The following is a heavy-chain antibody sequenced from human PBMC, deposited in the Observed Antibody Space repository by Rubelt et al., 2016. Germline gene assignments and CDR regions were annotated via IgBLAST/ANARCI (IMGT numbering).Heavy chain of an antibody. V-gene: IGHV3-23*04. CDR3: AREYSSSRYFDY. J-gene: IGHJ4*02. CDR1: GFTLSTFG. D-gene: IGHD6-6*01. Sequence: EVQLVESGGGLVQPGGSLRLSCEASGFTLSTFGMNWVRQAPGKGLEWVSAISRSGPTGSNTYYADSVKGRFTIPRDNSKNTLYVQMNGLRAEDTAICYCAREYSSSRYFDYWGQGTLVTVSS. CDR2: ISRSGPTGSNT.